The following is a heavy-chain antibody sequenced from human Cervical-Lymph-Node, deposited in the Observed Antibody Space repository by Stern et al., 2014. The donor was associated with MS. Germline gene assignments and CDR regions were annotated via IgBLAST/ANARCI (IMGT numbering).Heavy chain of an antibody. CDR2: TYNGGST. Sequence: QLQLQESGPGLVKPSGTLSLTCAVSGGSIRSSNWWSWVRQPPGKGLEWIWETYNGGSTYYTRSLRCRVTISVDKSKNQFPLKLSSVTAADPAVYYCARVSPLGATIFDYWGQGTLVTVSS. CDR1: GGSIRSSNW. V-gene: IGHV4-4*02. CDR3: ARVSPLGATIFDY. D-gene: IGHD1-26*01. J-gene: IGHJ4*02.